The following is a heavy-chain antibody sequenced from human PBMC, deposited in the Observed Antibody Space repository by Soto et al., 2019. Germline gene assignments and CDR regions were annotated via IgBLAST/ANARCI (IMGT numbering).Heavy chain of an antibody. CDR3: AKDYDFWSGSGYYYYGMDV. CDR1: EFTFSSYG. Sequence: QVQLVESGGGVVQPGRSLRLSCVASEFTFSSYGMHWVRQAPGKGLEWVAVISYEGSNKYYADSEKGRITISRDNSRDTLFLQMNSLRAEDTAVYYCAKDYDFWSGSGYYYYGMDVWGQGTTVTVSS. J-gene: IGHJ6*02. CDR2: ISYEGSNK. V-gene: IGHV3-30*18. D-gene: IGHD3-3*01.